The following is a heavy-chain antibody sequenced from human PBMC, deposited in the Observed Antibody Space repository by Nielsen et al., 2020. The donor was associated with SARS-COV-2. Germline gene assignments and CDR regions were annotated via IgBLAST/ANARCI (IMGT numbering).Heavy chain of an antibody. D-gene: IGHD5-24*01. CDR1: GGSISSSNW. V-gene: IGHV4-4*02. Sequence: GSLRLSCAVSGGSISSSNWWSWVRQPPGKGLEWIGYIFYRGSTNYNPSLKSRVTISVDTSRNQFSLKVKSVTAADTAVYYCVRIDMATISVDYWGRGTLVTVSS. CDR2: IFYRGST. J-gene: IGHJ4*02. CDR3: VRIDMATISVDY.